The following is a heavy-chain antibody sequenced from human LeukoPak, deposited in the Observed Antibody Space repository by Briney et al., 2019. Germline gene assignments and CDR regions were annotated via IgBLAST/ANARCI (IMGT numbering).Heavy chain of an antibody. CDR1: GHIFIDFD. CDR2: ISAYNGNT. D-gene: IGHD6-19*01. J-gene: IGHJ4*02. CDR3: ARANPIAVAGTGFNY. V-gene: IGHV1-18*01. Sequence: ASVKVSCKAAGHIFIDFDINWVRQAPGQGLEWMGWISAYNGNTNYAQKLQGRVTMTTDTSTSTAYMELRSLRSDDTAVYYCARANPIAVAGTGFNYWGQGTLVTVSS.